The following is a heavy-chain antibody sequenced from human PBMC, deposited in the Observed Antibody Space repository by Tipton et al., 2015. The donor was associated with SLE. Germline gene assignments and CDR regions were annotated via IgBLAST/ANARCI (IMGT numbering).Heavy chain of an antibody. CDR3: TSRDAGRLDY. J-gene: IGHJ4*02. Sequence: QVQLVQSGPEVKRPGSSVKVSCKASGGSLSNFFISWVRQAPGQGLEWVGGIMPLVGVAGYGQDFQGRVTITADKSTSTAYLEVNSLRSDDTAVYYCTSRDAGRLDYWGQGTLVIVSS. D-gene: IGHD3-10*01. CDR2: IMPLVGVA. V-gene: IGHV1-69*17. CDR1: GGSLSNFF.